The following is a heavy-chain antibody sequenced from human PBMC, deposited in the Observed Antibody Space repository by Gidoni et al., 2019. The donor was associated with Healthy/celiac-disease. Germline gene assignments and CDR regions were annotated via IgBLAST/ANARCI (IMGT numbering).Heavy chain of an antibody. J-gene: IGHJ1*01. V-gene: IGHV1-69*01. CDR2: SIPIFGTA. CDR1: GGTFSSYA. CDR3: ATRYCTNGVCYTGRYFQH. Sequence: QVQLVQSGAEVKKPGSSVKVSCKASGGTFSSYAISWVRQAPGQGLEWMGGSIPIFGTANYAQKFQGRVTITADESTSTAYMELSSLRSEDTAVYYCATRYCTNGVCYTGRYFQHWGQGTLVTVSS. D-gene: IGHD2-8*01.